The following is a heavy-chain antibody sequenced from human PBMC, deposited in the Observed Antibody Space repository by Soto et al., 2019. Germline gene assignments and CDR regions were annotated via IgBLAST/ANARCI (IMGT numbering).Heavy chain of an antibody. Sequence: LRLSCAASGFTFSSYSTNWVRQAPGKGLEWVSSISSSSSYIYYADSVKGRFTISRDNAKNSLYLQMNSLRAEDTAVYYCARAEYYYDSSGYYLYYFDYWGQGTLVTVSS. CDR1: GFTFSSYS. V-gene: IGHV3-21*01. CDR2: ISSSSSYI. J-gene: IGHJ4*02. D-gene: IGHD3-22*01. CDR3: ARAEYYYDSSGYYLYYFDY.